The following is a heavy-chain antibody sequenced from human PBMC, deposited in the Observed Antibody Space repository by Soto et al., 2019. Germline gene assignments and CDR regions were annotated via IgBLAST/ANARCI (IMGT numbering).Heavy chain of an antibody. V-gene: IGHV1-69*13. D-gene: IGHD3-10*01. CDR1: GGTFSSYA. Sequence: ASVKVSCKASGGTFSSYAISWVRQAPGQGLEWMGGIIPIFGTANYAQKFQGRVTITADESTSTAYMELSSLRSEDTAVYYCARDMVRGVIYYGMDVWGQGTTVTVSS. J-gene: IGHJ6*02. CDR3: ARDMVRGVIYYGMDV. CDR2: IIPIFGTA.